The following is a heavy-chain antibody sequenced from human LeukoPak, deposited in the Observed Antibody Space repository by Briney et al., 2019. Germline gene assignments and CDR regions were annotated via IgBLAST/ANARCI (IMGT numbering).Heavy chain of an antibody. CDR3: ARDQTLLDAFDI. V-gene: IGHV4-61*02. CDR2: ISTTGST. Sequence: SQTLSLTCTVSGGSINSATYYWSWIRQPAGKGLEWIGRISTTGSTNYNPSLKSRVTISVDTSKNQFSLKLSSVTAADTAVYYCARDQTLLDAFDIWGQGTMVTVSS. CDR1: GGSINSATYY. J-gene: IGHJ3*02.